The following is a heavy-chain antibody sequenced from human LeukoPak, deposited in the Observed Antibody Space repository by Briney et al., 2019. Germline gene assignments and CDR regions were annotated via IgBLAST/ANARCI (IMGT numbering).Heavy chain of an antibody. CDR1: GYTFTSYY. D-gene: IGHD3-9*01. CDR3: ARDRLRYFDWLLYYFDY. V-gene: IGHV1-2*02. Sequence: ASVKVSCKASGYTFTSYYMHWVRQAPGQGLEWMGWINPNSGGTNYAQKFQGRVTMTRDTSISTAYMELSRLRSDDTAVYYCARDRLRYFDWLLYYFDYWGQGTLVTVSS. J-gene: IGHJ4*02. CDR2: INPNSGGT.